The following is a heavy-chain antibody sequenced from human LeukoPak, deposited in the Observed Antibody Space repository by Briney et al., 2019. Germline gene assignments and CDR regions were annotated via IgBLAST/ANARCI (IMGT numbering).Heavy chain of an antibody. V-gene: IGHV3-23*01. CDR1: GFTFSSYA. Sequence: GGSLRLSCAASGFTFSSYAMSWVRQAPGKGLEWVSAISGSGGSTYYADSVKGRFTISRDNSKNTLYLQMNSLRAEDTAVYYCAKDLGGRWDRTTGYWGQGTLVTVSS. D-gene: IGHD3-16*01. J-gene: IGHJ4*02. CDR2: ISGSGGST. CDR3: AKDLGGRWDRTTGY.